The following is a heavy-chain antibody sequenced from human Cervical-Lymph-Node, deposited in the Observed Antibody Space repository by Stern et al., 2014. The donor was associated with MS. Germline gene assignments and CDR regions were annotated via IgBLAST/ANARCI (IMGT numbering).Heavy chain of an antibody. Sequence: DQLVESGAEVKKPGSSVKVSCKAYGGTFSSYAISWVRQAPGQGLEWMGGINPIFGTASYAQKFQGRVTITADESTSTAYMELSSLRSEDTAVYYCARGYDYGDYVDAFDIWGQGTMVTVSS. CDR1: GGTFSSYA. CDR3: ARGYDYGDYVDAFDI. J-gene: IGHJ3*02. CDR2: INPIFGTA. V-gene: IGHV1-69*01. D-gene: IGHD4-17*01.